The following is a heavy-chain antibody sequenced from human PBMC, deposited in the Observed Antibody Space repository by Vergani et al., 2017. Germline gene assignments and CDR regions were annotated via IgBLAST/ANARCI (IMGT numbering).Heavy chain of an antibody. Sequence: QVQLVESGGGVVQPGRSLRLSCAASGFTFSSYAMHWVRQAPGKGLAWVAVISYDGSNKYYADSVKGRFTISRDNSKNTLYLQMNSLRAEDTAVYYCARRGRGMCSSGWYDSYFDYWGQGTLVTVSS. CDR3: ARRGRGMCSSGWYDSYFDY. CDR2: ISYDGSNK. J-gene: IGHJ4*02. V-gene: IGHV3-30-3*01. CDR1: GFTFSSYA. D-gene: IGHD6-19*01.